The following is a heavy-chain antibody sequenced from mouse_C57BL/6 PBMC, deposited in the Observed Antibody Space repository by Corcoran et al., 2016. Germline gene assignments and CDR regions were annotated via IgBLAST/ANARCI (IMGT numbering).Heavy chain of an antibody. CDR3: APYDGYSYAMDY. CDR1: GYTFTDYY. D-gene: IGHD2-3*01. Sequence: EVQLQQSGPVLVKPGASVKMSCKASGYTFTDYYMNWVKQSHGKSLEWIGVINPYNGGTSYNQKFKGKATLTVDKSSSTAYMELNSLTSEDSAVYYCAPYDGYSYAMDYWGQGTSVTVSS. J-gene: IGHJ4*01. V-gene: IGHV1-19*01. CDR2: INPYNGGT.